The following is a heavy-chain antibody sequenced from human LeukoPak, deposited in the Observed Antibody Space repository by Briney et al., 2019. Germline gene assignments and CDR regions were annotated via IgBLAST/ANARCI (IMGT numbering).Heavy chain of an antibody. Sequence: GASVKVSCKASRYMFISYGFSWVRQAPGQGLEWMGWVRPYSENAIYGQDLQGRLTLTIDTSTSTAYMELTSLRPGDTAVYFCVRDVCDARPRTGGYWGQGTLVTVSS. CDR1: RYMFISYG. D-gene: IGHD6-6*01. CDR2: VRPYSENA. CDR3: VRDVCDARPRTGGY. J-gene: IGHJ4*02. V-gene: IGHV1-18*01.